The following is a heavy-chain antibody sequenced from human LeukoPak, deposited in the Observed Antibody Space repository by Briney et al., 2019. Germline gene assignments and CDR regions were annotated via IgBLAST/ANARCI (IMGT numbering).Heavy chain of an antibody. Sequence: ASVKVSCKASGYTFTGYYVHWVRQAPGQGLEWMGWINPNSGGTNYAQKFQGRVTMTRDTSISTAYMELSRLRSDDTAVYYCARSRQNYDFWSGFDYWGQGTLVTVSS. CDR1: GYTFTGYY. D-gene: IGHD3-3*01. CDR2: INPNSGGT. V-gene: IGHV1-2*02. CDR3: ARSRQNYDFWSGFDY. J-gene: IGHJ4*02.